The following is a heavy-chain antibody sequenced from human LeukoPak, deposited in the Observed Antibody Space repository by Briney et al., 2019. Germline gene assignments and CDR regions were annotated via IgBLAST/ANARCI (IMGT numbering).Heavy chain of an antibody. Sequence: ASVKVSCKASGYTFTSYGVSWVRQAPGQGLEWMGWISAYNGNTNYAQKLQGRVTMTTDTSTSTAYMELRSLRSDDTAVYYCARASRGSSKSNVDYWGQGTLVTVSS. D-gene: IGHD6-6*01. V-gene: IGHV1-18*01. CDR1: GYTFTSYG. J-gene: IGHJ4*02. CDR3: ARASRGSSKSNVDY. CDR2: ISAYNGNT.